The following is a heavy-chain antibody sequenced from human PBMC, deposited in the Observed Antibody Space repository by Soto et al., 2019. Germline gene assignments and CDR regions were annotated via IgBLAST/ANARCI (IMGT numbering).Heavy chain of an antibody. D-gene: IGHD3-3*01. J-gene: IGHJ6*02. V-gene: IGHV1-2*04. Sequence: ASVKVSCKASGYTFTGYYMHWVRQAPGQGLEWMGWINPNSGGTNYAQKFQGWVTMTRDKSISTAYMELSRLRSDDTAVYYCARDARHYDFWSGYYTGMAYYGMDVWGQGTTVTVSS. CDR1: GYTFTGYY. CDR2: INPNSGGT. CDR3: ARDARHYDFWSGYYTGMAYYGMDV.